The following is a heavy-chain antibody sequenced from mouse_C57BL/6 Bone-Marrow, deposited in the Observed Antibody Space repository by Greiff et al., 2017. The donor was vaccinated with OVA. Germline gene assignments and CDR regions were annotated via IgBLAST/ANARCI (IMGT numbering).Heavy chain of an antibody. CDR2: INPNNGGT. J-gene: IGHJ2*01. V-gene: IGHV1-26*01. CDR1: GYTFTDYY. D-gene: IGHD2-1*01. Sequence: EVQLQQPGPELVKPGASVKISCKASGYTFTDYYMNWVKQSHGKSLEWIGDINPNNGGTSYNQKFKGKATLTVDKSSSTAYMELRSLTSEDSAVYYCAIYYAYYFDYWGQGTTLTVSS. CDR3: AIYYAYYFDY.